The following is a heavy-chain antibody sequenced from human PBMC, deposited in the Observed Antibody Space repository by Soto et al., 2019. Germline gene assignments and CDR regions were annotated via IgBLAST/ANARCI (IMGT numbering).Heavy chain of an antibody. CDR2: IYYSGST. CDR1: GGSISSGGYS. V-gene: IGHV4-30-2*03. CDR3: ARQVGATAKYYFDY. J-gene: IGHJ4*02. Sequence: QVQLQESGPGLVKPSQTLSLTCTVSGGSISSGGYSWSWIRQHPGKGLEWIGSIYYSGSTYYNPYLKSRVTISVDTSKNQFSLKLSSVTAADTAVYYCARQVGATAKYYFDYWGQGTLVTVSS. D-gene: IGHD1-26*01.